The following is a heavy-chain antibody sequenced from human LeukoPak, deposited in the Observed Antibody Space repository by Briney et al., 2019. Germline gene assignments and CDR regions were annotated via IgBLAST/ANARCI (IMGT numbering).Heavy chain of an antibody. CDR1: GGSISSGGYY. D-gene: IGHD6-13*01. CDR3: ARFSWSLYYFDY. J-gene: IGHJ4*02. CDR2: IYYSGST. Sequence: SQTLSLTCTVSGGSISSGGYYWSWIRQHPGKGLEWIGYIYYSGSTNYNPSPKSRVTISVDTSKNQFSLKLSSVTAADTAVYYCARFSWSLYYFDYWGQGTLVTVSS. V-gene: IGHV4-31*03.